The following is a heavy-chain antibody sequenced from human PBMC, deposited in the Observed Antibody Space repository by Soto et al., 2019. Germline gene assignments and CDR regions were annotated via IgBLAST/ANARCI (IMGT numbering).Heavy chain of an antibody. Sequence: SVKVSCKASGGTFSSYAISWVRQAPGQGLEWMGGIIPIFGTANYAQKFQGRVTITADESTSTAYMELSSLRSEDTAVYYCARGSEVAVAGTNYYGMDVWGQGTTVTVSS. J-gene: IGHJ6*02. D-gene: IGHD6-19*01. CDR2: IIPIFGTA. CDR1: GGTFSSYA. CDR3: ARGSEVAVAGTNYYGMDV. V-gene: IGHV1-69*13.